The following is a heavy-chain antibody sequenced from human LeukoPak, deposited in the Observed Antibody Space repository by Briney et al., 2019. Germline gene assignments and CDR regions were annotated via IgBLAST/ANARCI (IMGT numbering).Heavy chain of an antibody. J-gene: IGHJ4*02. CDR1: GYSFTNYN. CDR3: ARVRGSYEDY. CDR2: IKPSGDNT. Sequence: ASVKVSCKTSGYSFTNYNLHWVRQAPGQRLEWMGIIKPSGDNTNNAQKLQGRVTMTTDTSTSTAYMELRSLRSDDTAVYYCARVRGSYEDYWGQGTLVTVSS. D-gene: IGHD1-26*01. V-gene: IGHV1-46*01.